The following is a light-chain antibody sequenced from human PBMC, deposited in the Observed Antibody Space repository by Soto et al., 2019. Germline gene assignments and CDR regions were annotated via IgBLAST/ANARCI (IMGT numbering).Light chain of an antibody. J-gene: IGKJ4*01. CDR1: QGISNY. CDR3: HKYNTAPLT. Sequence: DIQMTQSPSSLSASVGDRVTITCRASQGISNYLAWYQQKPGKVPKLLIYAASTLQSGVPSRFSGSGSGTDFTLTISRLQPEDVATYYCHKYNTAPLTFGGGTKVRSN. V-gene: IGKV1-27*01. CDR2: AAS.